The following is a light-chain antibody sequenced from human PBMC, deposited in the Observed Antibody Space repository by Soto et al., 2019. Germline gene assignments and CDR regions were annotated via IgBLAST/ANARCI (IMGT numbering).Light chain of an antibody. CDR1: SSDVGGYNH. Sequence: QSVLTQPASVSVSPGQSITISCTGTSSDVGGYNHVSWYQQHPGKAPKLMIYDVSNRPSGVSNRFFGSKSDNTASLTISGLQAEDEADYYCTSYASSSTYVFGTGTKV. CDR2: DVS. V-gene: IGLV2-14*03. CDR3: TSYASSSTYV. J-gene: IGLJ1*01.